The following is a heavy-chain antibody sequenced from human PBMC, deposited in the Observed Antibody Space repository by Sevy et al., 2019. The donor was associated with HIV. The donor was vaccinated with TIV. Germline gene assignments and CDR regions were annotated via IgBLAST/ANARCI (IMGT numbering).Heavy chain of an antibody. Sequence: GGSLRLSCAASVFTFSSYAMSWVRQAPGKGLEWVSAISGSGGSTYYADSVKGRFTISRDNSKNTLYLQMNSLRAEDTAVYYCAKLFYYYDSSGPFDYWGQGTLVTVSS. CDR3: AKLFYYYDSSGPFDY. CDR2: ISGSGGST. J-gene: IGHJ4*02. CDR1: VFTFSSYA. V-gene: IGHV3-23*01. D-gene: IGHD3-22*01.